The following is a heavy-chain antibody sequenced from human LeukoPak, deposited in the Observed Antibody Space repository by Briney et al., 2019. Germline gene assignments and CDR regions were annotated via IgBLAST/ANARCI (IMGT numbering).Heavy chain of an antibody. CDR1: GGSISSSSYY. V-gene: IGHV4-39*01. D-gene: IGHD1-26*01. J-gene: IGHJ4*02. CDR3: ARHYFAGSYTFDY. Sequence: SETLSLTCTVSGGSISSSSYYWCWIRQPPGKGLEWIGSIYYSGSTYYNPSLKSRVTISVDTSKNQFSLKLSSVTAADTAVYYCARHYFAGSYTFDYWGQGTLVTVSS. CDR2: IYYSGST.